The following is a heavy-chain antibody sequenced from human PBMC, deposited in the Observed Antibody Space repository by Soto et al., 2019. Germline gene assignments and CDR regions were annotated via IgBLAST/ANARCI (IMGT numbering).Heavy chain of an antibody. Sequence: GGSLRLSCAASGFTFSSYDMSWVRQAPGKGLEWVSAISGSGGSTYYADSVKGRFTISRDNAKNTLYVQMNSLRAEDTAVYYCAKAQIASNYWYGMDVWGQGTTVTVSS. CDR2: ISGSGGST. CDR1: GFTFSSYD. D-gene: IGHD3-3*02. V-gene: IGHV3-23*01. J-gene: IGHJ6*02. CDR3: AKAQIASNYWYGMDV.